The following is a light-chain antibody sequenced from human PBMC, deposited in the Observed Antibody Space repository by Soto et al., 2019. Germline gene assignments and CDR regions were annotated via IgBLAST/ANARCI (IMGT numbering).Light chain of an antibody. CDR3: QQRSNWPPGLT. V-gene: IGKV3-11*01. Sequence: EIVLTQSPATLSLSPGARATLSCRASQSVSSYLAWYQQKPGQAPRLLIYDASNRATGIPARFSGSGSGTDFNLPISSLEPEDFAVYYCQQRSNWPPGLTFGGGTKVEIK. CDR2: DAS. J-gene: IGKJ4*01. CDR1: QSVSSY.